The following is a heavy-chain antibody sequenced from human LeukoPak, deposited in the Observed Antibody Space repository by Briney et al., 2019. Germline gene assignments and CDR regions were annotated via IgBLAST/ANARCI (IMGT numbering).Heavy chain of an antibody. Sequence: ASVKVSCKASGYTFTGYYMHWVRQAPGHGLEWMGWINPNSGGTNYAQKFQGRVTMTRDTSISTAYMELSRGRSDDTAVYYCARGSSGWYPHFDYWGQGTLVTVSS. J-gene: IGHJ4*02. CDR1: GYTFTGYY. CDR3: ARGSSGWYPHFDY. V-gene: IGHV1-2*02. D-gene: IGHD6-19*01. CDR2: INPNSGGT.